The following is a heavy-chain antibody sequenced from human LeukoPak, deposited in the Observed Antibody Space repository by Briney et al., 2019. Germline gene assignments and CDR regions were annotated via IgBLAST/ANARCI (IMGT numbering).Heavy chain of an antibody. CDR2: INHSGST. V-gene: IGHV4-34*01. CDR3: ARLFGSGGHVQPQPGDY. J-gene: IGHJ4*02. CDR1: GGPFSGYY. D-gene: IGHD2-21*01. Sequence: SETLSLTCAVYGGPFSGYYWSWIRQPPGKGLEWIGEINHSGSTNYNPSLKSRGTISVDTSKNQFSLKLSSVTAADTAVYYCARLFGSGGHVQPQPGDYWGQGTLVTVSS.